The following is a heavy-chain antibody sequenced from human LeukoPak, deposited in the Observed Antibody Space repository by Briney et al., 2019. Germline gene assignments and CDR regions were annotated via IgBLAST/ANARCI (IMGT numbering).Heavy chain of an antibody. CDR3: ARAPSGCGGTCPSDH. D-gene: IGHD2-15*01. J-gene: IGHJ4*02. V-gene: IGHV1-46*01. CDR2: INPSGGST. CDR1: GYTFTSYY. Sequence: TSVKVSCKASGYTFTSYYMHWVRQAPGQGLEWMGIINPSGGSTSYAQKLQGRVTMTRDTSTSTVYMELSSLRSEDTAVYYCARAPSGCGGTCPSDHWGPGTLVIVSS.